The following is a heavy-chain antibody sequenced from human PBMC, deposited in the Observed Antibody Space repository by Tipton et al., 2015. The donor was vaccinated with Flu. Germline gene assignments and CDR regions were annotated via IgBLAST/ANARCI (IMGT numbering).Heavy chain of an antibody. Sequence: QVQLVQSGAEVKKPGASVKVSCKASGYTFTSYYIHWVRQAPGQGLEWMGIINPSGGTTSYAQKFQDRLTMTRDTSTNTVYMELSSLRSEDTAVYYCARRAMSGGFVDYWGQGTLVTVSS. D-gene: IGHD2-21*01. CDR2: INPSGGTT. CDR3: ARRAMSGGFVDY. V-gene: IGHV1-46*01. CDR1: GYTFTSYY. J-gene: IGHJ4*02.